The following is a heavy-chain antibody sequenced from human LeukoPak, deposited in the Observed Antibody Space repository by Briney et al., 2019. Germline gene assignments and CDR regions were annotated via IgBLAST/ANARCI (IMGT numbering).Heavy chain of an antibody. CDR1: GGSFSGYY. V-gene: IGHV4-34*01. Sequence: PSETLSLTCAVYGGSFSGYYWSWIRQPPGKGLEWIGEINHSGSTNYNPSLKSRVTISVDTSKNQFSLKLSSVTAADTAVYYCARAMSLASFDYWGQGTLVTVSS. D-gene: IGHD3-22*01. CDR3: ARAMSLASFDY. CDR2: INHSGST. J-gene: IGHJ4*02.